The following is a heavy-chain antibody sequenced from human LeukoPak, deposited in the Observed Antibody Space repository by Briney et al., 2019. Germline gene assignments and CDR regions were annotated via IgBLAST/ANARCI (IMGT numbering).Heavy chain of an antibody. CDR1: GGSFSGYY. CDR3: ASHVEPIQLWPHFDY. D-gene: IGHD5-18*01. J-gene: IGHJ4*02. Sequence: SETLSLTCAVYGGSFSGYYWSWIRQPPGKGLEWIGEINHSGSTNYNPSLKSRVTISVDTSKNQLSLKLSSVTAADTAAYYCASHVEPIQLWPHFDYWGQGTLVTVSS. V-gene: IGHV4-34*01. CDR2: INHSGST.